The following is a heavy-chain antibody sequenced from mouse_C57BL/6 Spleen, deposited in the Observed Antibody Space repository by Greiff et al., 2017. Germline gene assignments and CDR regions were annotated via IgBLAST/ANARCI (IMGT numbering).Heavy chain of an antibody. J-gene: IGHJ2*01. CDR1: GFTFSSYA. V-gene: IGHV5-4*01. D-gene: IGHD2-2*01. Sequence: EVQGVESGGGLVKPGGSLKLSCAASGFTFSSYAMSWVRQTPEKRLEWVATISDGGSYTYYPDNVKGRFTISRDNAKNNLYLQMSHLKSEDTAMYYCARSYGYDVGYFDYWGQGTTLTVSS. CDR3: ARSYGYDVGYFDY. CDR2: ISDGGSYT.